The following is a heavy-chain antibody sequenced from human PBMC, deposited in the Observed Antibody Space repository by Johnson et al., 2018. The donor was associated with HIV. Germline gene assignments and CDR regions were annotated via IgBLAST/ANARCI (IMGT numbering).Heavy chain of an antibody. J-gene: IGHJ3*02. D-gene: IGHD6-19*01. CDR1: EFTVRRNS. CDR2: IYTGGST. CDR3: ARDRLYSSGWYGTDAFDI. V-gene: IGHV3-66*02. Sequence: EVQLVESGGGLVQPGGSVRLSCAASEFTVRRNSMHWVRQAPGKGLEWVSVIYTGGSTYYADSVKGRFTISRDNSKNTLYLQMNSLRAEDTAVYYCARDRLYSSGWYGTDAFDIWGQGTMVTVSS.